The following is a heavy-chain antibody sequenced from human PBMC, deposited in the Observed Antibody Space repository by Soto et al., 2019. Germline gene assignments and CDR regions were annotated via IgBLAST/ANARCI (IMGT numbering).Heavy chain of an antibody. Sequence: GASLKGHWKGSGCRISSYVVGCRRLEPGQDLEGRREIITIVGTANYAQNGQGRVTIPADESTSTADMALSSLRSEDTACYCCARDRGTSYFTCFDPWGQGTLVTVSS. CDR1: GCRISSYV. CDR3: ARDRGTSYFTCFDP. D-gene: IGHD1-26*01. CDR2: IITIVGTA. J-gene: IGHJ5*02. V-gene: IGHV1-69*13.